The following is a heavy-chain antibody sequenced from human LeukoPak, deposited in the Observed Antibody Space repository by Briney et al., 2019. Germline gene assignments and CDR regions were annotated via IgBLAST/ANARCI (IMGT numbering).Heavy chain of an antibody. V-gene: IGHV3-74*01. D-gene: IGHD4-23*01. CDR2: INSDGSTT. J-gene: IGHJ3*01. Sequence: GGSLRLSCAASGFTFSPYWMYWVRQAPGKGLVWVSRINSDGSTTDYAESVKGRFTISRDNAKNMVFVQMNSLRADDTAVYYCARGRWPTRRPNDAFDLWGQGTMVIVSS. CDR1: GFTFSPYW. CDR3: ARGRWPTRRPNDAFDL.